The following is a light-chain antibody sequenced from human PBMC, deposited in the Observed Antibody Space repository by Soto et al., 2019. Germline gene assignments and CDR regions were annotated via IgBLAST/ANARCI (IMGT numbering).Light chain of an antibody. CDR2: AAS. CDR1: QSIKNY. CDR3: QQSYSTPA. V-gene: IGKV1-39*01. Sequence: IRMTQSPSSLSASVGDRVTITCRASQSIKNYLNWYQQKPGKAPKLLIYAASSLQSGVPPRFSGSGSGTDFTLTISSLQPEDFATYYCQQSYSTPAFGQGTKVDIK. J-gene: IGKJ1*01.